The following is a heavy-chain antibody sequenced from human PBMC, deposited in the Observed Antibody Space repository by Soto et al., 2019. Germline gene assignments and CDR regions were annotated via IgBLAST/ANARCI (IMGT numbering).Heavy chain of an antibody. Sequence: ASVKVSCKASGYTFTDYYLLWVRQAPGQGLEWMGWINPNIGGTNYAQKFQGRVTMTRDTSISTVYMELSSLRSEDTAVYYCARDFNITGTTCGYWGQGTLVTVSS. CDR2: INPNIGGT. D-gene: IGHD1-20*01. J-gene: IGHJ4*02. V-gene: IGHV1-2*02. CDR1: GYTFTDYY. CDR3: ARDFNITGTTCGY.